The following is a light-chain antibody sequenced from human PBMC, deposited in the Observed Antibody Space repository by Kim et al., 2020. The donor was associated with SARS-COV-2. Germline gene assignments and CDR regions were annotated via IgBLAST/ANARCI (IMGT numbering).Light chain of an antibody. J-gene: IGKJ1*01. CDR2: DAS. Sequence: LSPGERAPLSCRASQSVSSYLAWYQQKPGQAPRLLIFDASNRATGIPARFSGSGSGTDFTLTISSLEPEDFAVYYCQQRGDWPTFGQGTKVDIK. V-gene: IGKV3-11*01. CDR3: QQRGDWPT. CDR1: QSVSSY.